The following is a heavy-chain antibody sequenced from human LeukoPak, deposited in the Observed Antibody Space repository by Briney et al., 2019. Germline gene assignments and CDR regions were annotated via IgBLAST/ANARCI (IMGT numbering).Heavy chain of an antibody. D-gene: IGHD6-13*01. Sequence: NSGGSLRLSCAASGFTFSNAWMNWVRQAPGKGLEWIGEIYHSGSTNYNPSLKSRVTISVDKSKNQFSLKLSSVTAADTAVYYCARDERQYSSSWYLGYYYYGMDVWGQGTTVTVSS. CDR3: ARDERQYSSSWYLGYYYYGMDV. J-gene: IGHJ6*02. CDR2: IYHSGST. V-gene: IGHV4-4*02. CDR1: GFTFSNAW.